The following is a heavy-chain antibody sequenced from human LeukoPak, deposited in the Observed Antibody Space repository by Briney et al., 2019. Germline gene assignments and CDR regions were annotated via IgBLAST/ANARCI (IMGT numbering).Heavy chain of an antibody. CDR2: INHSGST. J-gene: IGHJ5*02. CDR1: GGSFSGYY. CDR3: ARVVWFGELLHTGWFDP. D-gene: IGHD3-10*01. Sequence: SETLSLTCAVYGGSFSGYYWSWIRQPPGKGLEWSGEINHSGSTNYNPSLKSRVTISVDTSKNQFSLKLSSVTAADTAVYYCARVVWFGELLHTGWFDPWGQGTLVTVSS. V-gene: IGHV4-34*01.